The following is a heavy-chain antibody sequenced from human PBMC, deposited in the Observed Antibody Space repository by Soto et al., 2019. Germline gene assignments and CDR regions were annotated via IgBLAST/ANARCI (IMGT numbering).Heavy chain of an antibody. CDR3: ARYILRFLEWPHYFYY. J-gene: IGHJ4*02. D-gene: IGHD3-3*01. CDR2: ISAYNGNT. CDR1: GYTFTSYC. V-gene: IGHV1-18*01. Sequence: ASVKVSCKASGYTFTSYCISWVRQAPGQGLEWMGWISAYNGNTNYAQKLQGRVTMTTDTSTSTAYMELRSLRSDDTAVYYCARYILRFLEWPHYFYYWGQGTLVTVSS.